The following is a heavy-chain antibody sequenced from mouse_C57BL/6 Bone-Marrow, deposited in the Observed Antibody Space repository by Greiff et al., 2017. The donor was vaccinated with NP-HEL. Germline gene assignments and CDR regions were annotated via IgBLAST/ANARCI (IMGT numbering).Heavy chain of an antibody. CDR2: IDPSDSYT. CDR3: AFITTKEYYCDY. D-gene: IGHD1-1*01. CDR1: GYTFTSYW. V-gene: IGHV1-50*01. J-gene: IGHJ2*01. Sequence: QVQLQQPGAELVKPGASVKLSCKASGYTFTSYWMQWVKQRPGQGLEWIGEIDPSDSYTNYNQKFKGKATLTVDTSSSTAYMQLSSLTSEDSAVYYCAFITTKEYYCDYWGQGTTLTVSS.